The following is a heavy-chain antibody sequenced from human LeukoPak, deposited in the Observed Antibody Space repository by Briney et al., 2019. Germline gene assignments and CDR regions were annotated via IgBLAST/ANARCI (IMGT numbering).Heavy chain of an antibody. D-gene: IGHD6-13*01. Sequence: SETLSLTCTVSGGSISTDYWSWIRQPPGKGLEWIGYIHYSGSTSNNPSLKSRVTISVDTSKNQFSLKLSSVTAADTAVYYCARDSSSWFGEVRNWGQGTLVTVSS. CDR2: IHYSGST. J-gene: IGHJ4*02. CDR3: ARDSSSWFGEVRN. V-gene: IGHV4-59*12. CDR1: GGSISTDY.